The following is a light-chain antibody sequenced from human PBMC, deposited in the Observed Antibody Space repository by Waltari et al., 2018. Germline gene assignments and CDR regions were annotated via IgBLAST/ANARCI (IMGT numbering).Light chain of an antibody. CDR1: DSNIGNYY. CDR2: DTK. Sequence: QSVLTQPPSVSGDPGQRVTISCTGNDSNIGNYYVYWYQLLPGTAPKLLIYDTKNRPSVVSDRVSASKSVSSASLTISGLQPGDEAEYYCGTWDSGLNINVFGSGTKLTVL. CDR3: GTWDSGLNINV. J-gene: IGLJ6*01. V-gene: IGLV1-51*01.